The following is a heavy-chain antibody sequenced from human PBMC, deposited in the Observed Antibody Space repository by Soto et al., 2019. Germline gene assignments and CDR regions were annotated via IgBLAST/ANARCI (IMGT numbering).Heavy chain of an antibody. CDR3: SRQIYDSSGYFYSY. Sequence: AESLSLTCTVSGGSISSRSYYWGWIRQPPGQGLAWLGTIYSLGNTYYNPSLKSRVTISVDKSKSQLFLKLSSVTAPDTAVYYCSRQIYDSSGYFYSYWGQGTLVTVSS. D-gene: IGHD3-22*01. CDR2: IYSLGNT. V-gene: IGHV4-39*01. CDR1: GGSISSRSYY. J-gene: IGHJ4*02.